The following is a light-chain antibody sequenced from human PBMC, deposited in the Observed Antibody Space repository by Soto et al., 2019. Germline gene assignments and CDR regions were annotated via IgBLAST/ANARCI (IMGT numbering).Light chain of an antibody. CDR1: QSISTSY. CDR2: GAS. CDR3: QQYGSSPWT. Sequence: DIVLTQSPGTLSLSPGERATLSCRASQSISTSYLAWYQQKHGQAPSLLIYGASGLDTVIPYSFSGSGSGTDFTLTISRLEPEDFAVYYCQQYGSSPWTFGQGTTVEIK. V-gene: IGKV3-20*01. J-gene: IGKJ1*01.